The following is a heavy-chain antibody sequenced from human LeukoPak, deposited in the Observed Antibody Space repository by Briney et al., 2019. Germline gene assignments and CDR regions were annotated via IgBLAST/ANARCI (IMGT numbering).Heavy chain of an antibody. D-gene: IGHD1-26*01. V-gene: IGHV4-34*01. Sequence: SETLSLTCAVYGGSFSGYYWSWIRQPPGKGLEWIGEINHSGSTNYNPSLKSRATISVDTSKNQFSLKLSSVTAADTAVYYCARGYSYFDYWGQGTLVTVSS. CDR3: ARGYSYFDY. J-gene: IGHJ4*02. CDR1: GGSFSGYY. CDR2: INHSGST.